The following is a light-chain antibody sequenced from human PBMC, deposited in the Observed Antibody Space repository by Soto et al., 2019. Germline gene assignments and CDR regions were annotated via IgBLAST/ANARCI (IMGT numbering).Light chain of an antibody. V-gene: IGKV1-5*01. CDR3: QQYNSYPWT. CDR2: DAS. Sequence: GDRVTITCRASQSISSWLAWYQQKPGKAPKLLIYDASSLESGVPSRFSGSGSVTEFTLTISSLQPDDFATYYCQQYNSYPWTFGQGTKVEIK. J-gene: IGKJ1*01. CDR1: QSISSW.